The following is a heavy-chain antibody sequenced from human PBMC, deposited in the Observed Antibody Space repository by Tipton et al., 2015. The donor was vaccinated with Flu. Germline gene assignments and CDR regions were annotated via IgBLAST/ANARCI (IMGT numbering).Heavy chain of an antibody. CDR3: ARVRAVAYEYYLDL. V-gene: IGHV4-31*03. Sequence: TLSLTCSVSGGSIRTGSHYWGWVRQRPGGGLEWIGYIYFSGSTYDNPSLRSRLTLSVDTSKNQFSLNLTSVTAADTAVYYCARVRAVAYEYYLDLWGQGTLVTVSS. J-gene: IGHJ4*02. CDR1: GGSIRTGSHY. D-gene: IGHD6-19*01. CDR2: IYFSGST.